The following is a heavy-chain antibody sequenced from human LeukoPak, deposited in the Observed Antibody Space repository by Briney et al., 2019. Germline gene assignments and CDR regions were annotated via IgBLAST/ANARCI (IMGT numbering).Heavy chain of an antibody. V-gene: IGHV4-30-4*08. Sequence: SETLPLTCAVSGGSISSGDYYWSWIRLPPGKGLEWIGYISYSGTTYYNPSLKSRVTISVDTSKNQFSLKLSSVTAADTAVYYCARAFYSSGYYYNYWGQGTLVTVSS. J-gene: IGHJ4*02. D-gene: IGHD3-22*01. CDR2: ISYSGTT. CDR3: ARAFYSSGYYYNY. CDR1: GGSISSGDYY.